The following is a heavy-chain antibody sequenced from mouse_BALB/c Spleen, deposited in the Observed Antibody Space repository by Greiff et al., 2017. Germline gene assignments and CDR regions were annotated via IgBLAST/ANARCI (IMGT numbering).Heavy chain of an antibody. CDR2: IRNKANGYTT. J-gene: IGHJ2*01. CDR3: ARDMRGFDY. Sequence: EVQVVESGGGLVQPGGSLRLSCAPSGFTFTDYYMSWVRQHPGKALEWLGFIRNKANGYTTEHSASVKGRFTISRDNSPSILYLHMNTQGAEDSDTYNCARDMRGFDYWGQGTTLTVSS. CDR1: GFTFTDYY. V-gene: IGHV7-3*02.